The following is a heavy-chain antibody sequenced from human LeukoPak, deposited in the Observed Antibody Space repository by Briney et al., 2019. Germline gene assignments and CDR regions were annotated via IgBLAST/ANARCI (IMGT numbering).Heavy chain of an antibody. CDR2: INPNSGGT. V-gene: IGHV1-2*02. J-gene: IGHJ6*03. CDR1: GYTFTGYY. Sequence: ASVKVSCKASGYTFTGYYMHWVRQAPGQGLEWMGWINPNSGGTNYAQKFQGRVTMTRDTSISTAYMELSRLRSDDTAVYYCARGYSSSWYLLNYYYYMDVWGKGTTVTVSS. CDR3: ARGYSSSWYLLNYYYYMDV. D-gene: IGHD6-13*01.